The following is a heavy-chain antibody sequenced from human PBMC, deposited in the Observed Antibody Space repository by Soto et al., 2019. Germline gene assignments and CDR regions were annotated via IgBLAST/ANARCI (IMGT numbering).Heavy chain of an antibody. D-gene: IGHD5-18*01. CDR3: ARRRGYSYAYYFDY. V-gene: IGHV1-18*01. Sequence: ASVKVSCKASGYTFTSYGISWVRQAPGQGLEWMGWISAYNGNTNYAQKLRGRVTMTTDTSTSTAYMELRSLRSDDTAVYYCARRRGYSYAYYFDYWGQGTLVTVSS. CDR2: ISAYNGNT. J-gene: IGHJ4*02. CDR1: GYTFTSYG.